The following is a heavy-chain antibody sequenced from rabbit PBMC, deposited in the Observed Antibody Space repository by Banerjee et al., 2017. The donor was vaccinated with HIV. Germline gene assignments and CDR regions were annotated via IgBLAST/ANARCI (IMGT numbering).Heavy chain of an antibody. J-gene: IGHJ2*01. CDR3: ARLHPGTSVYTGAFDP. CDR2: IYAGSSGST. V-gene: IGHV1S45*01. D-gene: IGHD8-1*01. Sequence: QEQLEESGGDLVKPEGSLTLTCTASGIDFSTYYYICWVRQAPGKGLEWIACIYAGSSGSTYYASWAKGRFTISKTSSTTVTLQMTSLTAADTASYFCARLHPGTSVYTGAFDPWGQGTLVTVS. CDR1: GIDFSTYYY.